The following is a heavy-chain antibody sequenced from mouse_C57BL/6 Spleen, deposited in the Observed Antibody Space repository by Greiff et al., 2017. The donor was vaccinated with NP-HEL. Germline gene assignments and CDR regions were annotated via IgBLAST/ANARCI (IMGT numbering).Heavy chain of an antibody. CDR2: ISSGGSYT. CDR3: ARGGTGYWYFDV. CDR1: GFTFSSYG. V-gene: IGHV5-6*01. J-gene: IGHJ1*03. D-gene: IGHD4-1*01. Sequence: EVMLVESGGDLVKPGGSLKLSCAASGFTFSSYGMSWVRQTPDKRLEWVATISSGGSYTYYPDSVKGRFTISRDNAKNTLYLQMSSLKSEDTAMYYCARGGTGYWYFDVWGTGTTVTVSS.